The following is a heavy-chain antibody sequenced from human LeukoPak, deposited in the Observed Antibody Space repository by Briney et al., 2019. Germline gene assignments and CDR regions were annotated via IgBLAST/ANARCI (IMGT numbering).Heavy chain of an antibody. J-gene: IGHJ4*02. CDR3: VPGGLAVSGIDY. Sequence: GGSLRLSCAASGFTFKNYWMSWVRQAPGKGLEWVVNITPDGNDKYYVDSLKGRFTISRDNTKNSLYLQLNSLRTEDTAVYYCVPGGLAVSGIDYWGQGALVTVSS. V-gene: IGHV3-7*01. CDR1: GFTFKNYW. CDR2: ITPDGNDK. D-gene: IGHD6-19*01.